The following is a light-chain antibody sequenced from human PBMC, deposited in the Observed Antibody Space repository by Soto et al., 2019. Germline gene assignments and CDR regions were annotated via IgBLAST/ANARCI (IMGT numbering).Light chain of an antibody. J-gene: IGKJ3*01. Sequence: IVLTQSPGTLSLSPGERATLSCGASQSVTNNFLAWYQQKPGQAPRLLIYGASSRATGVPDRFSGSGSGTDFTLTISRREPGDFAVYYCQQYSTPLFTFGPGTKVDIK. V-gene: IGKV3-20*01. CDR3: QQYSTPLFT. CDR1: QSVTNNF. CDR2: GAS.